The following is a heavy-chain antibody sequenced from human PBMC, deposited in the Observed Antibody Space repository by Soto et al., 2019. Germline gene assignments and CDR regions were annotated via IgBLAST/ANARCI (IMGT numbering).Heavy chain of an antibody. J-gene: IGHJ6*03. Sequence: SETLSLTCTVSGGSISSSSYYWGWIRQPPGKGLEWIGSIYYSGSTYYNPSLKSRVTISVDTSKNQFSLKLSSVTAADTAVYYCARHWDGSSIPVRGYYYMDVWGKGTTVTVSS. D-gene: IGHD3-10*01. CDR2: IYYSGST. CDR3: ARHWDGSSIPVRGYYYMDV. CDR1: GGSISSSSYY. V-gene: IGHV4-39*01.